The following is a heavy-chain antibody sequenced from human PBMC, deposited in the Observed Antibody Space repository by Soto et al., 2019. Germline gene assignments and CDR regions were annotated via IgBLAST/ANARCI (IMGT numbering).Heavy chain of an antibody. J-gene: IGHJ5*02. V-gene: IGHV1-18*01. CDR1: CYTFTSYG. CDR2: ISAYNGNT. Sequence: SDKESFKASCYTFTSYGISWGRQAPGQGLEWMGWISAYNGNTNYAQKLQGRVTMTTDTSTSTAYMELRSLRSDDTAVYYCARDFVAVAEGWFDPWGQGTLVTVSS. CDR3: ARDFVAVAEGWFDP. D-gene: IGHD6-19*01.